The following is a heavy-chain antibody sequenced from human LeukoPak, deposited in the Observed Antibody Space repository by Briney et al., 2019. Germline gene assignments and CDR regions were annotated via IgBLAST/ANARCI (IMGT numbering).Heavy chain of an antibody. J-gene: IGHJ4*02. Sequence: GGSLRPSCAASGLTFSSYEMNWVRQAPGKGLEWVSYFSSSGSTIYYADSVKGRFTISRDNAKNSLYLQMNSLRAEDTAVYYCARDLFPSTTAYFDYWGQGTLVTVSS. CDR2: FSSSGSTI. D-gene: IGHD4-11*01. CDR1: GLTFSSYE. V-gene: IGHV3-48*03. CDR3: ARDLFPSTTAYFDY.